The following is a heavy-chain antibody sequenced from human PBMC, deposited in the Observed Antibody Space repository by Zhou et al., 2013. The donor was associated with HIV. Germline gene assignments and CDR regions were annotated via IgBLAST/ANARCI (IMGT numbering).Heavy chain of an antibody. D-gene: IGHD6-13*01. V-gene: IGHV1-69*05. CDR2: IIPIFGTA. J-gene: IGHJ4*02. CDR1: GGTFSSYA. CDR3: AREAGIAAAGRYYFDY. Sequence: QVQLVQSGAEVKKPGSSVKVSCKASGGTFSSYAISWVRQAPGQGLEWMGGIIPIFGTANYAQKFQGRVTITTDESTSTAYMELSSLRSEDTAVYYCAREAGIAAAGRYYFDYVGPGNPGHRLL.